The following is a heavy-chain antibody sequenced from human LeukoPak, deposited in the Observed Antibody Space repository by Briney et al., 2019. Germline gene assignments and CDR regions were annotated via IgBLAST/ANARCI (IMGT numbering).Heavy chain of an antibody. CDR1: GFTFSDYS. CDR2: ISSNGGST. CDR3: ARVAARVSLDY. Sequence: GGSLRLSCSASGFTFSDYSMHWVRQAPGKGLEYVSAISSNGGSTYYASSVKGRFTISRDNSKNTLYLQMGSLRTEDMAVYYCARVAARVSLDYWGQGTLVTVSS. V-gene: IGHV3-64*01. J-gene: IGHJ4*02. D-gene: IGHD2-15*01.